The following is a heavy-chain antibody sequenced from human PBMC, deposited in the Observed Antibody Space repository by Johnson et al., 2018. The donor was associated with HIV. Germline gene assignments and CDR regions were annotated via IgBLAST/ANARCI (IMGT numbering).Heavy chain of an antibody. CDR3: ASLIAAAGDDAFDI. CDR2: ISYDGSNK. CDR1: GFTFSSYA. V-gene: IGHV3-30*03. J-gene: IGHJ3*02. D-gene: IGHD6-13*01. Sequence: QVQLVESGGGLVQPGGSLRLSCAASGFTFSSYAMSWVRQAPGKGLEWVAVISYDGSNKYYADSVKGRFTISRDNSKNTLYLQMNSLRAEDTAMYYCASLIAAAGDDAFDIWGQGTMVTVSS.